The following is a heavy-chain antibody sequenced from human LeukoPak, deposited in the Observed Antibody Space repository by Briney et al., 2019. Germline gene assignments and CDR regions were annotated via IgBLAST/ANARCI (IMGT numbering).Heavy chain of an antibody. CDR1: GGSISSSNW. J-gene: IGHJ4*02. CDR3: ARDPGAASSGWYTSQGFDY. Sequence: PSETLSLTCTVSGGSISSSNWWSWIRQPPGKGLEWIGEIYHSGSTNYNPSLKSRVTISVDTSKNQFSLKLSSVTAADTAVYYCARDPGAASSGWYTSQGFDYWGQGTLVTVSS. V-gene: IGHV4-4*02. CDR2: IYHSGST. D-gene: IGHD6-19*01.